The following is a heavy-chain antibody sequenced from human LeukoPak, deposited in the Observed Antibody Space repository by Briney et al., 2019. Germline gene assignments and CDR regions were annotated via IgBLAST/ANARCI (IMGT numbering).Heavy chain of an antibody. CDR3: ARGRGYPEWVDY. Sequence: PSETLSLTCTVSGGSVSRGSYYWSWIRPPPGKGLEGIGYIYYSGSTNYNPSLKSRVTISVDTSKNQFSLKLSSVTAADTAVYYCARGRGYPEWVDYWGQGTLVTVSS. D-gene: IGHD3-3*01. CDR1: GGSVSRGSYY. V-gene: IGHV4-61*01. J-gene: IGHJ4*02. CDR2: IYYSGST.